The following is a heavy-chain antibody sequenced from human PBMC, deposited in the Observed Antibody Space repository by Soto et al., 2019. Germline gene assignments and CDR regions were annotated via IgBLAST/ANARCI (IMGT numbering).Heavy chain of an antibody. J-gene: IGHJ4*02. D-gene: IGHD6-13*01. V-gene: IGHV3-64D*08. CDR3: VKVGSSWYPGPNYFDY. Sequence: GESLRLSCSASGFTFSSYAMHWVRQAPGKGLEYVSAISSNGGSTYYADSVKGRFTISRDNSKNTLYLQMSSLRAEDTAVYYCVKVGSSWYPGPNYFDYWGQGTLVTVSS. CDR1: GFTFSSYA. CDR2: ISSNGGST.